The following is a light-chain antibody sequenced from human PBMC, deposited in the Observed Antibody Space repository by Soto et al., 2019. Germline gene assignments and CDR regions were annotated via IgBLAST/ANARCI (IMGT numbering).Light chain of an antibody. CDR2: DVS. V-gene: IGLV2-8*01. CDR3: SSYAGTNTVV. J-gene: IGLJ2*01. Sequence: QAALTQPPSASGSPGQSVTISCTGTSNDIGGYNSVSWYQQHPGKAPKLMFSDVSKRPSGVPDRFSGSKSGNTASLTVSGLQADDEADYYCSSYAGTNTVVFGGGTKVTVL. CDR1: SNDIGGYNS.